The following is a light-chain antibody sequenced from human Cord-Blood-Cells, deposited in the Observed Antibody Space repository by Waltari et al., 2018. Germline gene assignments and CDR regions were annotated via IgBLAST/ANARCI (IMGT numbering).Light chain of an antibody. V-gene: IGKV3-11*01. CDR1: QCVSSY. J-gene: IGKJ1*01. Sequence: IVLTQSPATLSLSPGARATLSCRASQCVSSYLAWYQQNPGQAARLLIYDAANCATGTPPRFIGSGSGSEFTLTISRIEPEDFAVYYCQQRSNWPGTFGQGTKVEIK. CDR3: QQRSNWPGT. CDR2: DAA.